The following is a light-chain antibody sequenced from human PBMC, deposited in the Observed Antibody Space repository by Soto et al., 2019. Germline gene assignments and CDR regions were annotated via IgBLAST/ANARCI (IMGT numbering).Light chain of an antibody. V-gene: IGLV1-47*01. J-gene: IGLJ1*01. CDR3: VAGDASLSGYV. Sequence: QSVLTQPPSVSGTPGQRVNISCSGSSSNIGRDYVYWYQQFPVTAPKLLIYRGNQRPSGVPDRFSGSKSGTSASLAISGIRSYDESDYYCVAGDASLSGYVFGTRTKLTVL. CDR1: SSNIGRDY. CDR2: RGN.